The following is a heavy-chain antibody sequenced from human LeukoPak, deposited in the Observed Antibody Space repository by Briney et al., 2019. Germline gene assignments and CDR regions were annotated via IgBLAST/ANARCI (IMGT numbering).Heavy chain of an antibody. CDR3: ARDWFTRLGELSPDRAFDY. J-gene: IGHJ4*02. Sequence: GGSLRLSCAASGFTFDDYTMSWVRQAPGKGLEWGSGINWNGGSTGYVDSVKGRFTISRDNAKNSLYLQMNSLRVEDTALYYCARDWFTRLGELSPDRAFDYWGQGTLVTVSS. D-gene: IGHD3-16*02. V-gene: IGHV3-20*04. CDR1: GFTFDDYT. CDR2: INWNGGST.